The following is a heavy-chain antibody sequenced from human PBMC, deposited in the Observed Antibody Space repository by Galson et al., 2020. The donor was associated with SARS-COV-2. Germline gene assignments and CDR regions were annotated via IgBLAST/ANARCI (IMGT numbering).Heavy chain of an antibody. J-gene: IGHJ4*02. CDR2: NSYDAINE. CDR3: ARDERDGYNLGLFDY. D-gene: IGHD5-12*01. V-gene: IGHV3-30*04. CDR1: GFTFSAFS. Sequence: QLGESLKIYCAASGFTFSAFSMHWVRQAPGKGLEWVAVNSYDAINEYYTDSVNGRFTISRDNSKKTLFLHMNSLRFEDTAIYYCARDERDGYNLGLFDYWGQGTLVTVSS.